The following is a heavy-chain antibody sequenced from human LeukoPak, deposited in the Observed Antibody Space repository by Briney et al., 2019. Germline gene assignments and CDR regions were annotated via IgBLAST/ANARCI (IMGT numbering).Heavy chain of an antibody. Sequence: SETLSLTCTVSGGSISSYYWSWIRQPPGKGLEWIGYIYYSGSTNYNPSLKSRVTISVDTSKNQFSLKLTSVTAADTAVYYCARGAMIRGEHDHWGQGILVPVSS. CDR2: IYYSGST. J-gene: IGHJ4*02. V-gene: IGHV4-59*01. D-gene: IGHD3-10*01. CDR3: ARGAMIRGEHDH. CDR1: GGSISSYY.